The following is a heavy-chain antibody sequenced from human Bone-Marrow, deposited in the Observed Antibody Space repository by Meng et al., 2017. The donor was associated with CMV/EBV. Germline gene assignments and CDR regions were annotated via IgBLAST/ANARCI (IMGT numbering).Heavy chain of an antibody. D-gene: IGHD5-18*01. V-gene: IGHV3-72*01. J-gene: IGHJ3*02. CDR3: ARGGTWIQLWGAVDI. Sequence: GESLKISCAASGFTFSDHYMDWVRQAPGKGLEWVGRTRNKANSYTTEYAASVKGRFTISRDDSKNSLYLQMNSLKTEDTAVYYCARGGTWIQLWGAVDIWGQGTMVTVSS. CDR2: TRNKANSYTT. CDR1: GFTFSDHY.